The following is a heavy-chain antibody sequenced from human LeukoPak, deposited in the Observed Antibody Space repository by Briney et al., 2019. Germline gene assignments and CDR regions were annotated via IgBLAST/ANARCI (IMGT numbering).Heavy chain of an antibody. Sequence: GGSLRLSCAASGFNFSTYGMHWVRQAPGKGLEWVAFIRSDGSNKYYADSVKGRFTISRDNSKNTLYLQMNSLRAEDTAVYYCAKTVVTRGGLSHNWFDPWGQGTLVTVSS. CDR2: IRSDGSNK. D-gene: IGHD4-23*01. V-gene: IGHV3-30*02. CDR1: GFNFSTYG. J-gene: IGHJ5*02. CDR3: AKTVVTRGGLSHNWFDP.